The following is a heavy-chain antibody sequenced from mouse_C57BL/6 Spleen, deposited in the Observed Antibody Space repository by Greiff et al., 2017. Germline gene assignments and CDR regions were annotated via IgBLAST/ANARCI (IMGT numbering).Heavy chain of an antibody. CDR3: ARSYAPLDY. CDR2: IDPSDSYT. Sequence: QVQLQQPGAELVKPGASVKLSCKASGYTFTSYWMQWVKQRPGQGLEWIGEIDPSDSYTNYNQKFKGKATLTVDTSSSTAYMQLSSLTSEDSAVYYCARSYAPLDYWGQGTTLTASS. V-gene: IGHV1-50*01. J-gene: IGHJ2*01. D-gene: IGHD1-1*01. CDR1: GYTFTSYW.